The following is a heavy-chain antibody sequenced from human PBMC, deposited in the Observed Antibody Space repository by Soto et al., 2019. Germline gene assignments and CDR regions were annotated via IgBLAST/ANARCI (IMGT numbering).Heavy chain of an antibody. Sequence: ESLKISWNGSGYNFDGYWITWGRQKPGKGLEWMGRIDPSDSQTYYSPSFRGRVTISVTKSITTAFLQWSSLRASDTAMYYCARQIYDSDTGPNFQYYFDSWGQGTPVTVSS. CDR1: GYNFDGYW. J-gene: IGHJ4*02. CDR3: ARQIYDSDTGPNFQYYFDS. CDR2: IDPSDSQT. V-gene: IGHV5-10-1*01. D-gene: IGHD3-22*01.